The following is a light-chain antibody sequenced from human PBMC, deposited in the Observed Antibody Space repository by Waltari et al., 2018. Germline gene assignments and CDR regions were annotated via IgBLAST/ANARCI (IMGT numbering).Light chain of an antibody. CDR1: QSVTSNY. J-gene: IGKJ4*01. Sequence: EIVLTQSPGTLSLSPGERATLSRRASQSVTSNYLAWYQQKPGQAPRLLIYGASNRATGIPDRFSGSGSGTEFTLTISGLEPEDFAVYYCQQYGSSPLTFGGGTKVEIK. V-gene: IGKV3-20*01. CDR2: GAS. CDR3: QQYGSSPLT.